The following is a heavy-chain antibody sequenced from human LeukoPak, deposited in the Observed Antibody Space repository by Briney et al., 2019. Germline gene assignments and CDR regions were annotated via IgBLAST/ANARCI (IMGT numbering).Heavy chain of an antibody. CDR3: ARSGSSWSYYYYMDV. CDR2: ISSTSSTI. CDR1: GFTFSSYS. Sequence: GGSLRLSCAASGFTFSSYSMNWVRQAPGKGLEWVSYISSTSSTIYYADSVKGRFTISRDNAKNSLYLQMNSLRAEDTAAYYCARSGSSWSYYYYMDVWGKGTTVTVSS. D-gene: IGHD6-13*01. V-gene: IGHV3-48*04. J-gene: IGHJ6*03.